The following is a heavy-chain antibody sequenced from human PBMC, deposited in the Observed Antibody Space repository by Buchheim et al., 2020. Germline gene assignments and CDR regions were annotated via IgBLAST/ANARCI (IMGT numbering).Heavy chain of an antibody. V-gene: IGHV4-30-4*08. Sequence: QVQLQESGPGLVKPSQTLSLTCTVSGGSISSGEYFWNWIRQPPGKGLEWIGEINHSGSTNYNPSLKSRVTISVDTSKNQFSLKLSSVTAADTAVYYCARGAGTPLYSSGWYKNTGYYYYGMDVWGQGTT. CDR1: GGSISSGEYF. CDR2: INHSGST. CDR3: ARGAGTPLYSSGWYKNTGYYYYGMDV. J-gene: IGHJ6*02. D-gene: IGHD6-19*01.